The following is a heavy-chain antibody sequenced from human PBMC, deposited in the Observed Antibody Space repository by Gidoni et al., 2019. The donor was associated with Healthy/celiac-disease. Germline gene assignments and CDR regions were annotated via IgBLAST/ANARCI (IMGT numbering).Heavy chain of an antibody. Sequence: EVQLVESGGGLVQPGRSLRLACAAAGFPFGDYSMHWVRQAPGKGLEWVSVIGWNSGRIGYADSVKGRFTISRDNAKNCLYLQMNSLRPEDTALYYCAKDRGNGGYHYGMDVWGQGTTVTVSS. CDR3: AKDRGNGGYHYGMDV. D-gene: IGHD3-10*01. J-gene: IGHJ6*02. CDR1: GFPFGDYS. CDR2: IGWNSGRI. V-gene: IGHV3-9*01.